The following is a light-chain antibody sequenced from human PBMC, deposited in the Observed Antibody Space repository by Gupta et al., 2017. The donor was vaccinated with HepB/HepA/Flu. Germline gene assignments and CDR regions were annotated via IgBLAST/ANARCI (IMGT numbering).Light chain of an antibody. CDR1: SSDDGGYNY. V-gene: IGLV2-11*01. J-gene: IGLJ1*01. CDR3: WSYADSYTGV. Sequence: QSALTHTRSVTGSPGHSVTIPCTGPSSDDGGYNYVSCDKQRPGKALILLNDDVSKRPSGVPDRCSGSKSGTTASITIAGPEAEDEAYYYCWSYADSYTGVFGTGTKLTVL. CDR2: DVS.